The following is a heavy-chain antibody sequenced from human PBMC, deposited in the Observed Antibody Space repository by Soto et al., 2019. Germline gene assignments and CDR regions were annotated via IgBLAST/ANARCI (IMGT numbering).Heavy chain of an antibody. V-gene: IGHV3-30*18. CDR2: ISYDGSNK. Sequence: GGSLRLSCAASGFTFSSYGMHWVRQAPGKGLEWVAVISYDGSNKYYADSVKGRFTISRDNSKNTLYLQMNSLRAEDTAVYYCAKALVLREGLDYWGQGTLVTVSS. CDR3: AKALVLREGLDY. J-gene: IGHJ4*02. CDR1: GFTFSSYG. D-gene: IGHD6-6*01.